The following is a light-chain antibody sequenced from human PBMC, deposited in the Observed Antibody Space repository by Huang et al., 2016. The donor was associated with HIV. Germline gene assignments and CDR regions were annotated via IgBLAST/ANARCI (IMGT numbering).Light chain of an antibody. J-gene: IGKJ1*01. Sequence: EIVMTHSPGTLSLSPGERATLSCRPSQSVSSNLAWYQHKPGQAPRLRIYGASTRATGVPARFSGSGAGTEFTLTISSLQSDDFVVYYCQQYQDWPRTFGQGTKVEIK. CDR3: QQYQDWPRT. CDR2: GAS. CDR1: QSVSSN. V-gene: IGKV3-15*01.